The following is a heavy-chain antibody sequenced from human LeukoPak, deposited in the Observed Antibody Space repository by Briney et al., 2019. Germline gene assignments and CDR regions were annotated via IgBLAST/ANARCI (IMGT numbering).Heavy chain of an antibody. CDR2: IYHSGST. J-gene: IGHJ4*02. CDR3: ARQTPFGEYPYYFDY. Sequence: SETLSLTCAVSGGSISSGGYYWSWIRQPPGKGLEWIGYIYHSGSTYYNPSLKSRVTISVDRPKNQFSLKLSSVTAADTAVYYCARQTPFGEYPYYFDYWGQGTLVTVSS. D-gene: IGHD3-10*01. CDR1: GGSISSGGYY. V-gene: IGHV4-30-2*02.